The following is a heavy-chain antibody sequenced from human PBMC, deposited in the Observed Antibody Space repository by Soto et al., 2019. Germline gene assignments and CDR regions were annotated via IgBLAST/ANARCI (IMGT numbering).Heavy chain of an antibody. V-gene: IGHV4-39*01. CDR1: GGSISSSSYY. CDR2: IYYSGST. D-gene: IGHD6-13*01. J-gene: IGHJ4*02. CDR3: ARPSPTQYSSSSAGGDY. Sequence: SETMSLTCTVSGGSISSSSYYWGWIRQPPGKGLEWIGSIYYSGSTYYNPSLKSRVTISVDTSKNQFSLKLSSVTAADTAVYYCARPSPTQYSSSSAGGDYWGQGTLVTVSS.